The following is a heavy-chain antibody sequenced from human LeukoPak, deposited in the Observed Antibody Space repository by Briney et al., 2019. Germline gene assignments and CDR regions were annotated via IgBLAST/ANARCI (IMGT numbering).Heavy chain of an antibody. J-gene: IGHJ5*02. D-gene: IGHD4-17*01. CDR3: AKDPNGDYIGATWFDP. V-gene: IGHV3-23*01. CDR2: ITGSGGHT. Sequence: RGSLRLSCAASGFTFSNYAMCWVRPAPGKGLEWVSGITGSGGHTLYADSVKGRFTISRDNSKNTLYLQMNSLRADDTAVYYCAKDPNGDYIGATWFDPWGQGTLVTVSS. CDR1: GFTFSNYA.